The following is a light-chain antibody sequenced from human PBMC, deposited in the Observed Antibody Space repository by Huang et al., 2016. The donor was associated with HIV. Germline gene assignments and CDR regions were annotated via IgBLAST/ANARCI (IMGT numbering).Light chain of an antibody. V-gene: IGKV3D-15*01. CDR3: QQYDIWPSFT. Sequence: EIVMTQSPATLSVSPGERATLSCRASQSVSSNLAWYQQKPGQAPRLLIYGASTRATGIPARCSGSGSGTAFTRTISSLQSEDFALYYCQQYDIWPSFTFGQGTKVEGK. CDR2: GAS. J-gene: IGKJ2*01. CDR1: QSVSSN.